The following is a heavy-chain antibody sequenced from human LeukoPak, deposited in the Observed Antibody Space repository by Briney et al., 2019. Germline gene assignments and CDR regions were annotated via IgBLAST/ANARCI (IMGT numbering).Heavy chain of an antibody. CDR3: ARGVIIRGRLDP. D-gene: IGHD3-16*02. J-gene: IGHJ5*02. CDR2: IKQDGSEK. V-gene: IGHV3-7*01. Sequence: GGSLRLSCAVSGFTFRSYDMHWVRQTPGKGLEWVANIKQDGSEKYYVDSVKGRFTISRDNAKNSLYLQMSSLRAEDTAVYYCARGVIIRGRLDPWGQGTLVTVSS. CDR1: GFTFRSYD.